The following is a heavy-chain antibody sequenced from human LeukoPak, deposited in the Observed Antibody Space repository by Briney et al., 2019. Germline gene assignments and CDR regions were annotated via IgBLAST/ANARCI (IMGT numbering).Heavy chain of an antibody. CDR1: GYTFTSYY. D-gene: IGHD2-2*01. V-gene: IGHV1-46*01. CDR3: ARERSCSSTSCFDAFDI. J-gene: IGHJ3*02. Sequence: ASVKVSCKASGYTFTSYYMHWVRQAPGQGLERMGIINPSGGSTSYAQKFQGRVTMTRDTSTSTVYMELSSLRSEDTAVYYCARERSCSSTSCFDAFDIWGQGTMVTVSS. CDR2: INPSGGST.